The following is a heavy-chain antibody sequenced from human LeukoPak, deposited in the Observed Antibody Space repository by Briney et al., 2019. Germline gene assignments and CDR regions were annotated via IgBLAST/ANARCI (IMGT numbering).Heavy chain of an antibody. J-gene: IGHJ4*02. V-gene: IGHV4-38-2*02. Sequence: SETLSLTCTVSGYSISSGYYWGWIRQPPGKGLEWIGTIYHSGSTYYNPSLKSRVTISVDTSKNQFSLKLSSVTAADTALYYCAREPGYSSGSVDWGQGTLVTVPS. D-gene: IGHD6-19*01. CDR2: IYHSGST. CDR3: AREPGYSSGSVD. CDR1: GYSISSGYY.